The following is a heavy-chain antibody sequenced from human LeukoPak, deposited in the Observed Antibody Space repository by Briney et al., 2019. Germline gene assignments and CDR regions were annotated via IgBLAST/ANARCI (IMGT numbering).Heavy chain of an antibody. Sequence: GGSLRLSCAASGFTVSSNYMSWVRQAPGKGLEWVSVIYSGGSTYYADSVKGRFTISRDNSKNTLYLQMNSLRSEDTAVYYCARFSGYDRSQYYYYYYMDVWGKGTTVTVSS. D-gene: IGHD5-12*01. J-gene: IGHJ6*03. CDR3: ARFSGYDRSQYYYYYYMDV. V-gene: IGHV3-53*05. CDR2: IYSGGST. CDR1: GFTVSSNY.